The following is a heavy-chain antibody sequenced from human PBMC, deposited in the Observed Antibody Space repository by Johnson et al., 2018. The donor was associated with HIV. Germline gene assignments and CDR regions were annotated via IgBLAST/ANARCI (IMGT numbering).Heavy chain of an antibody. CDR1: GFTFSDHY. CDR3: ARDLAGHNAFDI. Sequence: QLPLVESGRGVVRPGGSLSLSSAASGFTFSDHYMDWVRQAPGKGLAWLIVISYDGSNTYYADSVKVRFTISRDNSKNTLYLQMTSLRAEDTAVYYCARDLAGHNAFDIWGQGTMVTVSS. CDR2: ISYDGSNT. J-gene: IGHJ3*02. V-gene: IGHV3-30*03. D-gene: IGHD6-19*01.